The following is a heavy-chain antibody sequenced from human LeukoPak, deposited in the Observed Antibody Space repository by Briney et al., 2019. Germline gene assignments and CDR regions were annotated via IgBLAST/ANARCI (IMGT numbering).Heavy chain of an antibody. CDR2: IRSKPYGGTA. D-gene: IGHD2-21*01. Sequence: GGSLRLSCAASGFTFSSYWMSWVRQAPGKGLEWVGFIRSKPYGGTAEYAASVKGRFTISRDDSKTIAYLDMNGLKTEDTAVYHCTVQVIPSDKWFDPWGQGTPVTVSS. V-gene: IGHV3-49*04. J-gene: IGHJ5*02. CDR1: GFTFSSYW. CDR3: TVQVIPSDKWFDP.